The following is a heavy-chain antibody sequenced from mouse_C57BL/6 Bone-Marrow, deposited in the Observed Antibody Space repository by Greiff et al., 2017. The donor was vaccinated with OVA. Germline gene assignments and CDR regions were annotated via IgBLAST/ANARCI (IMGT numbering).Heavy chain of an antibody. CDR2: ISYDGSN. Sequence: EVQLQESGPGLVKPSQSLSLTCSVTGYSITSGYYWNWIRQFPGNKLEWMGYISYDGSNNYNPSLKNRISTTRDTSKNQFFLKLNSVTTEDTATYYCARDRYYYGSSYYFDYWGQGTTLTVSS. D-gene: IGHD1-1*01. CDR3: ARDRYYYGSSYYFDY. V-gene: IGHV3-6*01. J-gene: IGHJ2*01. CDR1: GYSITSGYY.